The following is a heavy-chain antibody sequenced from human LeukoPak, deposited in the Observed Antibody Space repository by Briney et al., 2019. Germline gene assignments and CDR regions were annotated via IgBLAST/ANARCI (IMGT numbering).Heavy chain of an antibody. D-gene: IGHD3-10*01. CDR1: GYTFTGYY. V-gene: IGHV1-2*02. Sequence: ASVKVSCKASGYTFTGYYMHWVRQAPGQGLEWMGWINPNSGGTNYAQKFQGRVTMTRDISISTAYMELSRLRSDDTAVYYCARPMVRGVITPFGLGYWGQGTLVTVSS. CDR2: INPNSGGT. CDR3: ARPMVRGVITPFGLGY. J-gene: IGHJ4*02.